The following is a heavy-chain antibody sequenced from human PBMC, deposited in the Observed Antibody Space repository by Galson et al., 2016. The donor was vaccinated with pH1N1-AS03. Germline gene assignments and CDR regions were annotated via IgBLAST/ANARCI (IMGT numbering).Heavy chain of an antibody. CDR1: GYTFTTYA. V-gene: IGHV1-3*01. D-gene: IGHD4-11*01. Sequence: SVKVSCKASGYTFTTYAIHWVRQAPGQSLQGMGRINVSNGNTKYSQNFQGRVTITRDTSASTASMELSSLRAEDTAVYYCAREGQQLLPIEYWGQGTLVTVSS. CDR2: INVSNGNT. CDR3: AREGQQLLPIEY. J-gene: IGHJ4*02.